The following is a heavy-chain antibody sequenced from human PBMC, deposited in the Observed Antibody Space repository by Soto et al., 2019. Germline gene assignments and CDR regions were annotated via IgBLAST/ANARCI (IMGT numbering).Heavy chain of an antibody. CDR3: ATGDTFGEVIVPHH. CDR2: ISYDGSNK. D-gene: IGHD3-16*02. Sequence: QVQLVESGGGVVQPGRSLRLSCAASGFTFSSYAMHWVRQAPGKGLEWVAVISYDGSNKYYADSVKGRFTISRDNSKNTLYLQMNSLRAEDTAVYYCATGDTFGEVIVPHHWGQGTLVTVSS. J-gene: IGHJ4*02. V-gene: IGHV3-30-3*01. CDR1: GFTFSSYA.